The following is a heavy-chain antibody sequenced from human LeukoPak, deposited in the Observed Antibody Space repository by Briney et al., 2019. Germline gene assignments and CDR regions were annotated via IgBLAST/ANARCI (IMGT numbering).Heavy chain of an antibody. Sequence: SETLSLTCAVYGGSFSGYYWSWIRQPPGKGLEWIGEVNHSGSTNYNPSLKSRVTISVDTSKNQFSLKLSSVTAADTAVYYCASQEPDYDFWSGYRYAYWGQGTLVTVSS. J-gene: IGHJ4*02. D-gene: IGHD3-3*01. V-gene: IGHV4-34*01. CDR2: VNHSGST. CDR3: ASQEPDYDFWSGYRYAY. CDR1: GGSFSGYY.